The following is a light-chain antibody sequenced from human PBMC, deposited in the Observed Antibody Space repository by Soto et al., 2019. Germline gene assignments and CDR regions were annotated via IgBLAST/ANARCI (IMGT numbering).Light chain of an antibody. Sequence: QSALTQPASVSGSPGQSITISCTGTSSDVGSYNLVSWYQQHPGKAPKLMIYEGSKRHSGVSNRFSVSKSGNTASLTISGLQAEDEADYYCCSYAGSSTVVFGGGTKVTVL. J-gene: IGLJ2*01. V-gene: IGLV2-23*01. CDR1: SSDVGSYNL. CDR3: CSYAGSSTVV. CDR2: EGS.